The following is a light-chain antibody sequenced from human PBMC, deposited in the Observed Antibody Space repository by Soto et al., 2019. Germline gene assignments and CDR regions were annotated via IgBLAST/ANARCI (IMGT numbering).Light chain of an antibody. CDR3: EYYGTSIT. Sequence: EFVLTQSPGTLSVSPGERATLSCRASQSIDNNHLAWYQQKPGQAPRLLIHGTSNRATGIPDRFSGSGSGTDFTLTFSRMEPEDFAVYYCEYYGTSITFGGGTKVDIK. CDR1: QSIDNNH. J-gene: IGKJ4*01. V-gene: IGKV3-20*01. CDR2: GTS.